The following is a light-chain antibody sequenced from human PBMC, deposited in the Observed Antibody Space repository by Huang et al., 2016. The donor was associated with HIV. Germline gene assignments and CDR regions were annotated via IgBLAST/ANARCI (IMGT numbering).Light chain of an antibody. J-gene: IGKJ4*01. Sequence: LYGGQVEHASRYCRASQTVTRYLAGYRQRPGQAPRLLIYGASTRATGIPAKFNGTGSGTEFSLTISNLQSEDFAVYYCQQYHDWPPLTFGGGTKVEI. CDR3: QQYHDWPPLT. V-gene: IGKV3-15*01. CDR2: GAS. CDR1: QTVTRY.